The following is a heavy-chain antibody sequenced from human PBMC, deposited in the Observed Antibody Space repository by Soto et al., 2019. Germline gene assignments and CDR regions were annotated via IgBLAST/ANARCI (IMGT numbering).Heavy chain of an antibody. V-gene: IGHV3-33*01. D-gene: IGHD6-13*01. CDR3: ARGAGLYYYYSMDV. Sequence: GSLRLSCAASGFTFSRSGMHWVRQAPGKGLEWVAVIWYDERNKYYADSVKGRFTTSRDNSKNTLYLQMNSLRAEDTAVYYCARGAGLYYYYSMDVWGQGTTVTVSS. J-gene: IGHJ6*02. CDR1: GFTFSRSG. CDR2: IWYDERNK.